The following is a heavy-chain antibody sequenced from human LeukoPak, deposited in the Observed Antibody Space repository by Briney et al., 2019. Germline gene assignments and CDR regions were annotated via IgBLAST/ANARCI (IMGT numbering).Heavy chain of an antibody. CDR2: IWYGGSNK. CDR1: GFTFSSYG. Sequence: GRSLRLSCAASGFTFSSYGMHWVRQAPGKGLEWVAVIWYGGSNKYYADSVKGRFTISRDNSKNTLYLQMNSLRAEDTAVYYCAKGNPVRWELLPVYYYYYMDVWGKGTTVTVSS. J-gene: IGHJ6*03. D-gene: IGHD1-26*01. CDR3: AKGNPVRWELLPVYYYYYMDV. V-gene: IGHV3-30*18.